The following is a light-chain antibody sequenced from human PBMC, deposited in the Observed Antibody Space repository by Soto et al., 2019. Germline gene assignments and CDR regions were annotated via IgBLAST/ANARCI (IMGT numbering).Light chain of an antibody. CDR1: SSDVGAYDF. J-gene: IGLJ1*01. Sequence: QSALTKPPSASGSPGQSVTISCAETSSDVGAYDFVSWYPHHPGKAPKLMIYEVTKRPSGGPHRFFGSKPGSASSLTISGLQAEDETDYYCCAFAGSYYVFGTRTEVP. V-gene: IGLV2-8*01. CDR2: EVT. CDR3: CAFAGSYYV.